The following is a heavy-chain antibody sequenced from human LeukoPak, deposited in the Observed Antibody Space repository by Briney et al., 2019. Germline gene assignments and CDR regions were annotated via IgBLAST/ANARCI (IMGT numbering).Heavy chain of an antibody. CDR2: IYYSGST. CDR1: GGSISSSSYY. V-gene: IGHV4-39*01. D-gene: IGHD6-13*01. Sequence: SETLSLTCTVSGGSISSSSYYWGWICQPPGKGLEWIGSIYYSGSTYYNPSLKSRVTISVDTSKNQFSLKLSSVTAADTAVYYCARQFQQLVFIDYWGQGTLVTVSS. J-gene: IGHJ4*02. CDR3: ARQFQQLVFIDY.